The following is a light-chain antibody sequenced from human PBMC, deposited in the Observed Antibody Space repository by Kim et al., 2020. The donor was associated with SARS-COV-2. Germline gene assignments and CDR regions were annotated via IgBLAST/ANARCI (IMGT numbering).Light chain of an antibody. CDR3: AAWGDSLRGWV. CDR1: DSNIGNNF. CDR2: RNN. J-gene: IGLJ3*02. V-gene: IGLV1-47*01. Sequence: QRVTIACAGSDSNIGNNFVYWYQQLPGTAPRLFIYRNNQRPLEVTDRFAGAKSGTSASLAIGGLRPEDEADYYCAAWGDSLRGWVFGGGTKLTVL.